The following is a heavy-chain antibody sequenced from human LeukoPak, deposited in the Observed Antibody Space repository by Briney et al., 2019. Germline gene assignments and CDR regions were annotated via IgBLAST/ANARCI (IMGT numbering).Heavy chain of an antibody. CDR1: GVAIRNSC. D-gene: IGHD3-10*01. V-gene: IGHV3-7*03. Sequence: GGSLRLACVASGVAIRNSCMSWVRQAPGKGLEWVANIHPDGSVQNYVDSVKGRFTISRDNSRNTLYLQMNTLRAEDTAVYYCAKGSAGAGSYRPFDYWGQGTLVTVSS. CDR2: IHPDGSVQ. J-gene: IGHJ4*02. CDR3: AKGSAGAGSYRPFDY.